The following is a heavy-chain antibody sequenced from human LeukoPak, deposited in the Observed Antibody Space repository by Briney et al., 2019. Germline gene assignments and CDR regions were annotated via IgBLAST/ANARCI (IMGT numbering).Heavy chain of an antibody. D-gene: IGHD2-2*01. CDR2: INHSGST. J-gene: IGHJ5*02. CDR1: GGSFSGYY. CDR3: ARGIDCSSTSCYGVGNWFDP. V-gene: IGHV4-34*01. Sequence: PSETLSLTCAVSGGSFSGYYWSWIRQPPGKGLEWIGEINHSGSTNYNPSLKSRVTISVDTSKNQFSLKLSSVTAADTAVYYCARGIDCSSTSCYGVGNWFDPWGQGTLVTVSS.